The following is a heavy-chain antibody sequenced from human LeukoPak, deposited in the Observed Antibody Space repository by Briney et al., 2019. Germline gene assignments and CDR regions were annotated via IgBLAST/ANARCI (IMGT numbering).Heavy chain of an antibody. CDR1: GFTFSSYW. D-gene: IGHD2-21*02. V-gene: IGHV3-7*04. CDR3: ARGLAYCGGDCYSLDAFDI. J-gene: IGHJ3*02. Sequence: GGSLRLSCAASGFTFSSYWMSWVRQAPGKGLEWVANIKQDGSEKYYVDSVKGRFTISRDNAKNSLYLQMNSLRAEDTAVYYCARGLAYCGGDCYSLDAFDIWGQGTMVTVSS. CDR2: IKQDGSEK.